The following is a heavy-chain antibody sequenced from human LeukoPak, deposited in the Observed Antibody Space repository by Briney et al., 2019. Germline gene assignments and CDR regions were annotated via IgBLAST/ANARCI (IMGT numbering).Heavy chain of an antibody. CDR2: IGWNSGSI. Sequence: GTSLRLSCAASGFSFDDYVMHWVRQAPGKGLEWVSGIGWNSGSIGYADSVKGRFTTSRDNAKNTLYLQMNSLRAEDTAVYYCAKDLFGYSSSPFDYWGQGTLVTVSS. CDR3: AKDLFGYSSSPFDY. J-gene: IGHJ4*02. CDR1: GFSFDDYV. V-gene: IGHV3-9*01. D-gene: IGHD6-6*01.